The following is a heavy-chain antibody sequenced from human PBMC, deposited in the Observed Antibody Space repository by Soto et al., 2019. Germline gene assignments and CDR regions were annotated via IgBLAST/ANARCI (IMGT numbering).Heavy chain of an antibody. CDR1: GGSISSGAYY. CDR2: IYNSGSS. V-gene: IGHV4-31*03. CDR3: ARVSYGMDV. Sequence: PSETLSLTCTVSGGSISSGAYYWSWMRQHPGKGLEWIGYIYNSGSSYYNPSLKSRVTISVDTSKNQFSLKLSSVTAADTAVYYCARVSYGMDVWGQGTTVTVS. J-gene: IGHJ6*02.